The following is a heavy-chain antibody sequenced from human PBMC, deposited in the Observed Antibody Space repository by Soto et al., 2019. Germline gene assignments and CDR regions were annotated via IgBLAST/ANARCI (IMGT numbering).Heavy chain of an antibody. CDR3: VRHRSSREIPFDN. CDR1: GDSISGTSFY. CDR2: IYSSGST. V-gene: IGHV4-39*01. D-gene: IGHD2-21*01. J-gene: IGHJ4*02. Sequence: SETLSLTCTVSGDSISGTSFYWGWIRQSSGKGLEWIASIYSSGSTFYNLSLKSRLSLSVDTSRNQFSLRLQSVTAADTAVYYCVRHRSSREIPFDNWGQGTLVTVSS.